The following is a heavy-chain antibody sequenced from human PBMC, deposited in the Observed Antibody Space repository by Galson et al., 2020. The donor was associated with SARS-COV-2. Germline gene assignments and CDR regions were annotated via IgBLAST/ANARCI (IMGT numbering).Heavy chain of an antibody. Sequence: SGPTLVKPTQTLTLTCTFSGFSLSTSGMCVSWIRQPPGKDLEWLARIDWDGDKHYSTSLKTRFTISKDTSKNQVVLIMTNMDPVDTATYYCARTWITRTASRTFDYWGQGTLVTVSS. V-gene: IGHV2-70*11. CDR3: ARTWITRTASRTFDY. J-gene: IGHJ4*02. D-gene: IGHD3-10*01. CDR1: GFSLSTSGMC. CDR2: IDWDGDK.